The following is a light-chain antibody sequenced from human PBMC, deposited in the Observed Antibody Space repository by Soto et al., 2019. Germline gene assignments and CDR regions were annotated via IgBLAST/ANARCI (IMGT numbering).Light chain of an antibody. J-gene: IGLJ2*01. CDR2: QDV. CDR1: DLGDKY. CDR3: QAWDSNPVF. Sequence: SSELTQPPSVSVSPGQTAKITCSGDDLGDKYVCWYQQKPGQSPILVIYQDVERPSGIPARFSGSSSGNTATLTISGTQPMDEADYYCQAWDSNPVFFGGGTKLTVL. V-gene: IGLV3-1*01.